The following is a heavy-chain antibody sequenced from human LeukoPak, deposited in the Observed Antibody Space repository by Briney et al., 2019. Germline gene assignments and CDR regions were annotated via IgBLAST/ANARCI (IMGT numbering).Heavy chain of an antibody. D-gene: IGHD3-22*01. CDR1: GGTFSSYA. Sequence: PVKLSCKASGGTFSSYAISWVRQAPGQGLKWMGGIIPIFGTANYAQKFQGRVTITTDESTSTAYMELSSLRSEDAAVYYCARDILEWRNHYDSSAYAFDIWGQGTMVTVSS. CDR3: ARDILEWRNHYDSSAYAFDI. CDR2: IIPIFGTA. V-gene: IGHV1-69*05. J-gene: IGHJ3*02.